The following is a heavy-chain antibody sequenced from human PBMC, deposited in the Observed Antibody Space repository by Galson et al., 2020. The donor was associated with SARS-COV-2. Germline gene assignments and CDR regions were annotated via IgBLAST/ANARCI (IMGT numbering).Heavy chain of an antibody. CDR1: GFTFSSYA. D-gene: IGHD2-2*01. CDR3: AKDYSTVPPRGPLFDY. V-gene: IGHV3-23*01. Sequence: GGSLRLSCAASGFTFSSYAMTWVRQAPGKGLEWVSTITGSGTTTFYADSVKGRFTISRDNSKNTLYLQMNSLRAEDTAVYYCAKDYSTVPPRGPLFDYWGQGTLVTVSS. J-gene: IGHJ4*02. CDR2: ITGSGTTT.